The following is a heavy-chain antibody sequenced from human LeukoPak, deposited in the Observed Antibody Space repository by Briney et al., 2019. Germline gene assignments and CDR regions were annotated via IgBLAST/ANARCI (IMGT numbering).Heavy chain of an antibody. V-gene: IGHV1-3*01. CDR1: GYTFTSYA. CDR2: INAGNGNT. D-gene: IGHD1-7*01. CDR3: ARDGLTGTTGDWFDP. J-gene: IGHJ5*02. Sequence: ASVKVSCKASGYTFTSYAMHWVRQAPGQRLEWMGWINAGNGNTNYAQKLQGRVTMTTDTSTSTAYMELRNLRSDDTAVYYCARDGLTGTTGDWFDPWGQGTLVTVSS.